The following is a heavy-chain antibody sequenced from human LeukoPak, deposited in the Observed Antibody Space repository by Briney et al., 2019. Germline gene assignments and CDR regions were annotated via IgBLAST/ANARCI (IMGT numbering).Heavy chain of an antibody. Sequence: GESLKISCKGSGYTFTSYWIGWVRQMPGKGPEWMGIIHAGDSDTRYSPAFLGQVTISADKSISTAYLQWSSLEAPDTAMYYCARQEGINGEYPYYFDYWGQGTLVTVSS. D-gene: IGHD1-14*01. CDR3: ARQEGINGEYPYYFDY. J-gene: IGHJ4*02. V-gene: IGHV5-51*01. CDR1: GYTFTSYW. CDR2: IHAGDSDT.